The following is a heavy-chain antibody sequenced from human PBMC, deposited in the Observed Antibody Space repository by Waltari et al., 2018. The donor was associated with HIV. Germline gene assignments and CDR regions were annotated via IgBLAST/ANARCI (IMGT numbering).Heavy chain of an antibody. J-gene: IGHJ6*02. CDR2: IYSGGST. V-gene: IGHV3-53*01. D-gene: IGHD1-26*01. Sequence: EVQLVESGGGLIEPGGSLSISCADSGYHIRDNYMSWVLQSPGKGLEWVSVIYSGGSTYYADSVKGRFTISRDNSKNTLSLHMNSLRAEDTAVYYCARDPRSSGYYGMDVWGQGATVTVSS. CDR1: GYHIRDNY. CDR3: ARDPRSSGYYGMDV.